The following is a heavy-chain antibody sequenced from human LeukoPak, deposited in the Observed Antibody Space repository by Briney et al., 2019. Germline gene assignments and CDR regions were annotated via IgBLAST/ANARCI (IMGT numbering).Heavy chain of an antibody. Sequence: GGSLRLSCAASGLTFSSYAMSWVRQAPGKGLEWVSAISGSGGSTYYAGSVKGRFTISRDNSKNTLYLQMNSLRAEDTAVYYCANDRITIFGVVTEDYYYYYGMDVWGQGTTVTVSS. CDR3: ANDRITIFGVVTEDYYYYYGMDV. CDR2: ISGSGGST. V-gene: IGHV3-23*01. D-gene: IGHD3-3*01. J-gene: IGHJ6*02. CDR1: GLTFSSYA.